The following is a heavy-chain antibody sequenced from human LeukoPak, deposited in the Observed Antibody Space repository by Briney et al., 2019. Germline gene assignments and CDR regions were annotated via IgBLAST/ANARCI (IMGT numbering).Heavy chain of an antibody. Sequence: SETLSLTCTVSGYSISSGYYWSWIRQPPGKGLEWIGYIYYSGSTSYNPSLKSRVTISVDTSKKQFSLKLSSVTAADTAVYYCARLSGYDWESSYDYWGQGTLVTVSS. D-gene: IGHD5-12*01. V-gene: IGHV4-61*01. CDR3: ARLSGYDWESSYDY. CDR1: GYSISSGYY. CDR2: IYYSGST. J-gene: IGHJ4*02.